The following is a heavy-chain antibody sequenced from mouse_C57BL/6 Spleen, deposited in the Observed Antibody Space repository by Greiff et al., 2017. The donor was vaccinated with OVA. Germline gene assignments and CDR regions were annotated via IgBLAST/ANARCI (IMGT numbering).Heavy chain of an antibody. CDR2: IYPRSGNT. V-gene: IGHV1-81*01. J-gene: IGHJ2*01. Sequence: VQLQESGAELARPGASVKLSCKASGYTFTSYGISWVKQRTGQGLEWIGEIYPRSGNTYYNEKFKGKATLTADKSSSTAYMELRSLTSEDSAVYFCARDDDYDEGFDYWGQGTTLTVSS. CDR1: GYTFTSYG. CDR3: ARDDDYDEGFDY. D-gene: IGHD2-4*01.